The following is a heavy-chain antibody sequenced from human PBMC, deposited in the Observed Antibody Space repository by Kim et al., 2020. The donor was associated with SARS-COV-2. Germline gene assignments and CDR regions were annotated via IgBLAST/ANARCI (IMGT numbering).Heavy chain of an antibody. D-gene: IGHD2-2*01. CDR1: GFTFDDYA. CDR2: ISWNSGSI. Sequence: GGSLRLSCAASGFTFDDYAMHWVRQAPGKGLEWVSGISWNSGSIGYADSVKGRFTISRDNAKNSLYLQMNSLRAEDTALYYCAKEMRKYQLLSELPYGMYGWGTGTTVTVSS. CDR3: AKEMRKYQLLSELPYGMYG. J-gene: IGHJ6*04. V-gene: IGHV3-9*01.